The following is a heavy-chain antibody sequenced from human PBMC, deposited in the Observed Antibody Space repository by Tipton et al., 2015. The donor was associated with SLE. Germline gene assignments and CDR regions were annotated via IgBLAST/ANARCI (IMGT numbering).Heavy chain of an antibody. CDR2: IHYSGST. CDR1: GGSISSYY. Sequence: TLSLTCTVSGGSISSYYWSWIRQPPGQGLEYIGYIHYSGSTNYNPSLKSRVTISVDTSKNQFSLKLSSVTAADTAVYYCARASGGLLPFDYWGQGTLVTVSS. CDR3: ARASGGLLPFDY. J-gene: IGHJ4*02. D-gene: IGHD3-22*01. V-gene: IGHV4-59*01.